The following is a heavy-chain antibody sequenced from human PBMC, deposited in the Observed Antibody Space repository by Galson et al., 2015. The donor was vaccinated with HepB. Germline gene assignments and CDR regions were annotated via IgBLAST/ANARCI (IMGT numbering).Heavy chain of an antibody. Sequence: TVSLTCAVSGGSISSGGYSWSWIRQPAGKGLELIGYVYFSGRTYYNPSLKSRLTMTVDTSKNQFSLKVTSVTAADTAVYYCARYDYGGNSGYFDYWGQGTLVTVSS. J-gene: IGHJ4*02. V-gene: IGHV4-30-4*07. CDR2: VYFSGRT. CDR1: GGSISSGGYS. D-gene: IGHD4-23*01. CDR3: ARYDYGGNSGYFDY.